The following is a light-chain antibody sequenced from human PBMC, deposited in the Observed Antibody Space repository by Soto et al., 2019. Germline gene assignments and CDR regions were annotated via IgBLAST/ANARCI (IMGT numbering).Light chain of an antibody. V-gene: IGLV2-14*01. CDR1: STDVGRYNY. CDR2: DVA. CDR3: SSYTTSSTYG. Sequence: QSALTQPASVSGSPGQPITISCTGTSTDVGRYNYVSWYQQHPGKAPKLMIYDVANRPSGVSNRFSGSKSGITASLTISGLQAEDEADYYCSSYTTSSTYGFGTGTKVTAL. J-gene: IGLJ1*01.